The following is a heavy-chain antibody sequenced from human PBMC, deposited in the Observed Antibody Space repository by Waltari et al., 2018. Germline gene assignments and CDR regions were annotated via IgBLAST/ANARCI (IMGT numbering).Heavy chain of an antibody. CDR1: GFTFISFD. V-gene: IGHV3-48*01. D-gene: IGHD1-26*01. CDR3: ARGPSGMYDF. CDR2: SRDSATRT. Sequence: EVQLVESGGGLVKPGGSLRLSCVTSGFTFISFDMNWVRQAPGKGPEWVAYSRDSATRTFYADSVEGRFTISRDNGKSSLFLQMDSLRGDDTAMYYCARGPSGMYDFWGQGTLVTVSS. J-gene: IGHJ4*02.